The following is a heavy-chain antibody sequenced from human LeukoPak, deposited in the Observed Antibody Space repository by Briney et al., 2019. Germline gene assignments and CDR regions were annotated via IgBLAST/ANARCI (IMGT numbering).Heavy chain of an antibody. D-gene: IGHD2-15*01. CDR1: GGTFSSYA. J-gene: IGHJ4*02. Sequence: ASVKVSCKASGGTFSSYAISWVRQAPGQGLEWMGGIIPIFGTASYAQKFQGRVTITADESTSTAYMELSSLRSEDTAVYYCASREAGGRYCSGGSCYSTDYWGQGTLVTVSS. CDR3: ASREAGGRYCSGGSCYSTDY. V-gene: IGHV1-69*13. CDR2: IIPIFGTA.